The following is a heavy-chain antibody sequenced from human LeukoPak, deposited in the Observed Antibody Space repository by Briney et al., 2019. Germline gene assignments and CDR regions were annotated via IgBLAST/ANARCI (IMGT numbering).Heavy chain of an antibody. CDR1: GGSISRYY. Sequence: SETLSLTCTVSGGSISRYYWSWIRQPPGKGLEWIGYIYYSGSTNYNPSLKSRVTISVDTSKNQFSLKLSSVTAADTDVYYCARAGGGDLLFDNWGQGTLVTVSS. CDR2: IYYSGST. D-gene: IGHD2-21*02. V-gene: IGHV4-59*01. J-gene: IGHJ4*02. CDR3: ARAGGGDLLFDN.